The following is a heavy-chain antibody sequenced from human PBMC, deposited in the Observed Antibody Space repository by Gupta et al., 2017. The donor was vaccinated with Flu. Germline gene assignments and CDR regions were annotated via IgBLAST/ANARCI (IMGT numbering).Heavy chain of an antibody. CDR3: ARGAPKGSGSYYSYY. CDR2: ISSSSSYI. D-gene: IGHD1-26*01. CDR1: GFTFSDFS. Sequence: EVQLVESGGGLVNPGGSLRLTGAASGFTFSDFSFNWVRQAPGEGLEWVSSISSSSSYIYYADSVKGRFAVSRDNAKNSLSLQMNSLRAEDTAVYYCARGAPKGSGSYYSYYWGQGTLVTVAS. V-gene: IGHV3-21*01. J-gene: IGHJ4*02.